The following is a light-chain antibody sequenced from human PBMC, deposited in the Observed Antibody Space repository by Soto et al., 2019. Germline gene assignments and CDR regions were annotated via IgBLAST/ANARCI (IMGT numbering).Light chain of an antibody. J-gene: IGKJ3*01. Sequence: EIVLTQSPATLSLSPGERATLSCGASQSVRSNYLAWYQQKPGLAPRLIIYDASSRATGIPDRFSGSGSGTDFTLTINRLEPEDFAVYYCQLYVSSPFTFGPGTKVDVK. V-gene: IGKV3D-20*01. CDR2: DAS. CDR3: QLYVSSPFT. CDR1: QSVRSNY.